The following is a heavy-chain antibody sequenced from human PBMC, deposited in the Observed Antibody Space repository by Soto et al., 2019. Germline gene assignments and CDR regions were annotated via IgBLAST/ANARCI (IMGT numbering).Heavy chain of an antibody. CDR1: GGSITSNSYF. Sequence: PSETLSLTCTVSGGSITSNSYFWAWIRQPPGKGLQWIGSIYYSGTTYYSPSLKSRVTISVARSKNQFSLKLSSVTAADTAVYYCARGSVVVAANWFDPWGQGTLVTVSS. D-gene: IGHD2-15*01. J-gene: IGHJ5*02. CDR2: IYYSGTT. V-gene: IGHV4-39*01. CDR3: ARGSVVVAANWFDP.